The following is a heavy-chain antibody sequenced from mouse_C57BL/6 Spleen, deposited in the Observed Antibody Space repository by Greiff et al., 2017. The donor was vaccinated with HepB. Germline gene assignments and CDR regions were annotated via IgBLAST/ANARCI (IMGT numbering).Heavy chain of an antibody. V-gene: IGHV1-81*01. CDR1: GYTFTSYG. CDR3: ARGGIYGYDRDYAMDY. D-gene: IGHD2-2*01. J-gene: IGHJ4*01. CDR2: IYPRSGNT. Sequence: VQLQQSGAELARPGASVKLSCKASGYTFTSYGISWVKQRTGQGLEWIGEIYPRSGNTYYNEKFKGKATLTAEKSSSTAYMELRSLTSEDSAVYFCARGGIYGYDRDYAMDYWGQGTSVTVSS.